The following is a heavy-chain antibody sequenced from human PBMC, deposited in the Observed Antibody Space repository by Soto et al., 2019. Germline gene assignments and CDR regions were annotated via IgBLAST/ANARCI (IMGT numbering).Heavy chain of an antibody. CDR1: GGSISSGDYY. CDR2: IYYSGST. D-gene: IGHD3-10*01. Sequence: QVQLQESGPGLVKPSQTLSLTCTVSGGSISSGDYYWSWIRQPPGKGLEWIGYIYYSGSTYYNPSTKRWITLSVATSKNQFSLNLSSVTAADAAVYYCARAQGSGFLVSWGQGTLVTVSS. J-gene: IGHJ4*02. V-gene: IGHV4-30-4*01. CDR3: ARAQGSGFLVS.